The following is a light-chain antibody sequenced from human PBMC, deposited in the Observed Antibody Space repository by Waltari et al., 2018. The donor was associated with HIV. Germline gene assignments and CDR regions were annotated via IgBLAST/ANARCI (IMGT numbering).Light chain of an antibody. Sequence: EIVMTQSPATLSVSPGERVTLSCRASQSVGSNLAWYQQRPGQAPRLLIYVASTRATGIPARFRGSGSGTEFTLTISSLQSEDFAVYYCQQYDIWPPAETFGQGTKVEIK. CDR3: QQYDIWPPAET. CDR1: QSVGSN. CDR2: VAS. J-gene: IGKJ1*01. V-gene: IGKV3-15*01.